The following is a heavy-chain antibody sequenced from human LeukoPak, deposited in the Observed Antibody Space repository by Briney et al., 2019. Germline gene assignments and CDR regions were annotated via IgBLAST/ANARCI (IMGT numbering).Heavy chain of an antibody. J-gene: IGHJ6*02. D-gene: IGHD2-2*01. V-gene: IGHV3-11*01. CDR3: ARDRVVVVPAAIGPYYYYYGMDV. CDR2: IRSSGSTI. Sequence: PGGSLRLSCAASGFPFSDYYMSWIRQAQGKGREWVPYIRSSGSTIYYADSVKGRFTISRDNAKNSLYLQMNSLRAEDTAVYYCARDRVVVVPAAIGPYYYYYGMDVWGQGTTVTVSS. CDR1: GFPFSDYY.